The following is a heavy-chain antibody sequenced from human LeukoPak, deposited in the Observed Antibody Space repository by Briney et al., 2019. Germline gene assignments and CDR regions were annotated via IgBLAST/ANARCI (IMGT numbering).Heavy chain of an antibody. CDR1: GYSFNDYY. CDR2: IIPIFGTA. J-gene: IGHJ4*02. V-gene: IGHV1-69*05. D-gene: IGHD4-11*01. CDR3: ASIIGMTTVTPTYYFDY. Sequence: SVKVSCKTSGYSFNDYYLHWVRQAPGQGLEWMGGIIPIFGTANYAQKFQGRVTITTDESTSTAYMELSSLRSEDTAVYYCASIIGMTTVTPTYYFDYWGQGTLVTVSS.